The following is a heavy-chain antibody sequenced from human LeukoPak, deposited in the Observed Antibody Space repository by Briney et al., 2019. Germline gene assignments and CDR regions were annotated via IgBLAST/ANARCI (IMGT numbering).Heavy chain of an antibody. V-gene: IGHV3-74*01. CDR1: GFIFSSFW. J-gene: IGHJ4*02. Sequence: PGGSLRLSCAASGFIFSSFWMHWVRQVPGKGLVWVSHINSDGRKTDYADSVRGRFTISRDNAKNTLYLQMNSLRAEDTAVYYCARGDDFWSGYPRFDYWGQGTLVTVSS. D-gene: IGHD3-3*01. CDR3: ARGDDFWSGYPRFDY. CDR2: INSDGRKT.